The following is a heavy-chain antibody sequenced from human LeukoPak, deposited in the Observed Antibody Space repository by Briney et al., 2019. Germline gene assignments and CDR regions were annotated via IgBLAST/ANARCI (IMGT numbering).Heavy chain of an antibody. V-gene: IGHV4-4*07. CDR3: ARAAGASGGQYFDY. CDR2: IYSNEDT. J-gene: IGHJ4*02. Sequence: SETLSLTCTVSGGSISTYHWSWIRQPAGKGLEWIGRIYSNEDTRYNPSLKSRVTVSVDTSKNQFSLKLSSVTAADTAVYYCARAAGASGGQYFDYWGQGTLVAVSS. CDR1: GGSISTYH. D-gene: IGHD2-15*01.